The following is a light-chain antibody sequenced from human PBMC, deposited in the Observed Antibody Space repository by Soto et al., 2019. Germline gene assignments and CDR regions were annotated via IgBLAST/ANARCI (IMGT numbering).Light chain of an antibody. Sequence: DIQMTQSPSTLSASVGDRVAITCRASQSISQWVAWYQQKPGRAPELLIYDASNLKSGVPSRFSGSGSGTEFSLTITSLQPDDSAMYYCQQYNGYSWTFGRGTKVEIK. V-gene: IGKV1-5*01. CDR3: QQYNGYSWT. J-gene: IGKJ1*01. CDR2: DAS. CDR1: QSISQW.